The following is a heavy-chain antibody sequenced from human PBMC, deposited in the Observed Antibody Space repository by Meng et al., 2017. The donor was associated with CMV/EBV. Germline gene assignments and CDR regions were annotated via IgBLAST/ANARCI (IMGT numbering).Heavy chain of an antibody. V-gene: IGHV3-30*04. D-gene: IGHD3-22*01. Sequence: SLKISCAASGFTFSSYAMHWVRQAPGKGLEWVAVISYDGSNKYYADSVKGRFTISRDNSKNTLYLQMNSLRAEDTAVYYCARDRITMIVRGVYGMDVWGQGTTVTVSS. CDR1: GFTFSSYA. CDR3: ARDRITMIVRGVYGMDV. CDR2: ISYDGSNK. J-gene: IGHJ6*02.